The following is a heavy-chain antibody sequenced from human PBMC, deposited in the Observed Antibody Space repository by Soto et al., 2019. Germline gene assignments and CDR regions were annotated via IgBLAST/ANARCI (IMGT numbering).Heavy chain of an antibody. V-gene: IGHV4-39*01. D-gene: IGHD3-3*01. J-gene: IGHJ4*02. Sequence: SETLSLTCTVSGGSISSSSYYWGWIRQPPGKGLEWIGSIYYSGSTYYKPSLKSRNTISVDTSKKQYSLKLNSVTAADTVVYFCARHEAYDFWSGYSFDYWGQGTLVTVSS. CDR2: IYYSGST. CDR3: ARHEAYDFWSGYSFDY. CDR1: GGSISSSSYY.